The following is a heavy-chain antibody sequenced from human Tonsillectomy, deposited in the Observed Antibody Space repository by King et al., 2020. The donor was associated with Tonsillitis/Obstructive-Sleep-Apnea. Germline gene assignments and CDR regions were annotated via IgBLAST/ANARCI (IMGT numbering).Heavy chain of an antibody. D-gene: IGHD1-26*01. CDR1: GFTFSSFW. V-gene: IGHV3-7*03. Sequence: VQLVESGGGLVQPGGSLRLSCAASGFTFSSFWMTWVRQAPGKGLEWVANIKEDGNEKYYVDSVKGRFSISRDNAKKSLFLQMNSLRVEDTAVYYCPRDPYSGSYGAFDVWGQGTMVNVS. CDR2: IKEDGNEK. J-gene: IGHJ3*01. CDR3: PRDPYSGSYGAFDV.